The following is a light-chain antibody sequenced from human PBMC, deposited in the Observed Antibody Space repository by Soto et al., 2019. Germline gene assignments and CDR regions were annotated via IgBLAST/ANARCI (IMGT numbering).Light chain of an antibody. V-gene: IGKV3-15*01. CDR3: QQYDNWPHT. J-gene: IGKJ2*01. CDR1: QNLSRN. Sequence: EMVMTQSPATLSVSPGERATLSCRASQNLSRNLAWYQQQPGQAPSLLIYGASTRATGIPARFSGSGSGTDFTLTISSLQSEDFAFYYGQQYDNWPHTFGQGTKLEIK. CDR2: GAS.